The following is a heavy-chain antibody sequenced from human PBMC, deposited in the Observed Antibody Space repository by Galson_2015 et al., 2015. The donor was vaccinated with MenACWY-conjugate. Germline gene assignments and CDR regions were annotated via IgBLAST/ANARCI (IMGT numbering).Heavy chain of an antibody. D-gene: IGHD1-26*01. V-gene: IGHV3-21*04. CDR2: IGGSGNYI. CDR1: GFTFSSYS. Sequence: SLRLSCAASGFTFSSYSMNWVRQAPGKGLEWVSCIGGSGNYISYADSVKGRFTISRDNSKKTLYLQMNSLRAEDTAVYYCAKGTEWDLRGFDYWGQGTLVTVSS. J-gene: IGHJ4*02. CDR3: AKGTEWDLRGFDY.